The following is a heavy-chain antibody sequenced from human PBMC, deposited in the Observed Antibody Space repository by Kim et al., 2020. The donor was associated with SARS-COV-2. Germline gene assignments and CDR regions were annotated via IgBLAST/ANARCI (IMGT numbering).Heavy chain of an antibody. D-gene: IGHD6-19*01. V-gene: IGHV4-39*01. Sequence: NPSIKSRTTISVDTSKNQFSLDLSSVTAADTAVYYCARRGAVAGNPVYDYWGQGTLVTVSS. CDR3: ARRGAVAGNPVYDY. J-gene: IGHJ4*02.